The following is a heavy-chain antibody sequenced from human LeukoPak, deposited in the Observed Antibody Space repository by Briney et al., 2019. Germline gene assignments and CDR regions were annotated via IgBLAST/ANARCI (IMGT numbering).Heavy chain of an antibody. CDR1: GGSISSYY. D-gene: IGHD6-19*01. V-gene: IGHV4-59*01. CDR3: ARDSSGWSFDY. CDR2: IYYSGST. Sequence: SETLSLTCTVSGGSISSYYWSWIRQPPGKGLEWIGYIYYSGSTNYNPSLKSRVTISVDTSKNQFSLKLSPVTAADTAVYYCARDSSGWSFDYWGQGTLVTVSS. J-gene: IGHJ4*02.